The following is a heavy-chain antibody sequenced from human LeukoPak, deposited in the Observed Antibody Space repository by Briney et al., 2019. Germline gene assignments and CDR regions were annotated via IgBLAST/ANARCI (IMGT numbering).Heavy chain of an antibody. CDR2: FYYSGST. J-gene: IGHJ4*02. CDR3: ARGALGGAYFNI. D-gene: IGHD3-16*01. CDR1: RGSICRTTHY. Sequence: SDTLALTCSGSRGSICRTTHYWCWIRQPPRKILDWISYFYYSGSTYYNPSLKSRACLCIDTSKDQFSLKLTSFSASDWDVYYCARGALGGAYFNIWVQGVLVTVPS. V-gene: IGHV4-39*01.